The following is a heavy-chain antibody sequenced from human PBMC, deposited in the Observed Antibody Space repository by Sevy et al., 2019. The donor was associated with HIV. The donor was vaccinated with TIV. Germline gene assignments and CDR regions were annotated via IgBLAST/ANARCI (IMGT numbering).Heavy chain of an antibody. Sequence: GGSLRLSCAASGFTFSSYAMSWVSQAPGKGLEWVSAISGSGGSTYYADSVKGRFTISRDNSKNTLYLQMNSLRAEDTAVYYCAKGIYGNLYYFDYWGQGTLVTVSS. D-gene: IGHD4-4*01. CDR2: ISGSGGST. V-gene: IGHV3-23*01. CDR3: AKGIYGNLYYFDY. CDR1: GFTFSSYA. J-gene: IGHJ4*02.